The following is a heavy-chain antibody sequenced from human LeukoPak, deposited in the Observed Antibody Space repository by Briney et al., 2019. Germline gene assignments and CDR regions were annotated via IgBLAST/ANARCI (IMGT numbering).Heavy chain of an antibody. D-gene: IGHD2-2*01. CDR1: GFTFSSYG. V-gene: IGHV3-33*06. J-gene: IGHJ4*02. Sequence: GGSLRLSCAASGFTFSSYGMHWVRQAPGKGLEWVAVIWYDGSNKYYADSVKGRFTISRDNSKNTLYLQMNSLRAEDTAVYYCTKPTAPAGILGGFDYWGQGTLVTVSS. CDR3: TKPTAPAGILGGFDY. CDR2: IWYDGSNK.